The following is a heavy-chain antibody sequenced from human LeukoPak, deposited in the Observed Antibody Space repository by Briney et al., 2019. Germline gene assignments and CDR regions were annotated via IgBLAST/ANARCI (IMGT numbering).Heavy chain of an antibody. CDR1: GYTFTSYG. Sequence: AXVKVSCKASGYTFTSYGISWVRQAPGQGLEWMGWISAYNGNTNYAQKLQGRVTMTTDTSTSTAYMELRSLRSDDTAVYYCARDSGIAVAGTPDYWGQGTLVTVSS. CDR3: ARDSGIAVAGTPDY. CDR2: ISAYNGNT. V-gene: IGHV1-18*01. D-gene: IGHD6-19*01. J-gene: IGHJ4*02.